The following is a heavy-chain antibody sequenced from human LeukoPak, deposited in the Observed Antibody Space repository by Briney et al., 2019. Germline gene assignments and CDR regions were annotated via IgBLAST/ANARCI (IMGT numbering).Heavy chain of an antibody. CDR3: ARDASGSGDMDV. CDR2: INAGNGNT. J-gene: IGHJ6*03. Sequence: GASVKVSCKASGYTFTSYAMHWVRRAPGQRLEWMGWINAGNGNTKYSQEFQGRVTITRDTSASTAYMELSSLRSEDMAVYYCARDASGSGDMDVWGKGTTVTVSS. CDR1: GYTFTSYA. D-gene: IGHD1-26*01. V-gene: IGHV1-3*03.